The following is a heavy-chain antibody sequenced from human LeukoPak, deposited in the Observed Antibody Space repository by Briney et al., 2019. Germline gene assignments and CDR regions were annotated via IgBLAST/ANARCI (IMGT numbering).Heavy chain of an antibody. V-gene: IGHV3-53*01. D-gene: IGHD5-12*01. CDR3: AREVRGYYFDY. CDR2: ISSGGNT. Sequence: GGSLRLPCAASGFTVTSNYMTWVRQAPGKGLEWVSVISSGGNTYYADSVKGRFTISRDNSKNTVYLQMNGLRAEDTAVYYCAREVRGYYFDYWGQGTLVTASS. J-gene: IGHJ4*02. CDR1: GFTVTSNY.